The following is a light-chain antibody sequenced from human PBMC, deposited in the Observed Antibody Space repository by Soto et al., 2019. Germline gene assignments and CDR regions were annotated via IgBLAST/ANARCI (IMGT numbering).Light chain of an antibody. CDR3: MQALQTILT. J-gene: IGKJ4*01. V-gene: IGKV2-28*01. CDR2: LGS. CDR1: QSLLHSNGYNY. Sequence: DIVMTQSPLSLPVTPGEPASISCRSSQSLLHSNGYNYLDWYLQKPGQSPQLLIYLGSNRASGVHDRFSGSGSGTDFTLKIRRVEAEDVGVYYCMQALQTILTFGGGNMGDIK.